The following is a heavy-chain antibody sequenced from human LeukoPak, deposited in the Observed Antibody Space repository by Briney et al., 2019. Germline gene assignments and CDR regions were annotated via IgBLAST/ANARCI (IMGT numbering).Heavy chain of an antibody. Sequence: PGGSLRLSCAASGFTFSSYAMHWVRQASGKGLEYVSAISSNGGTTYYANSVKGRFTISRDNSKNTLYLQMGSLRAEDMAVYYCARSGGWGYFDYWGQGTLVTVSS. CDR3: ARSGGWGYFDY. J-gene: IGHJ4*02. CDR1: GFTFSSYA. D-gene: IGHD3-16*01. CDR2: ISSNGGTT. V-gene: IGHV3-64*01.